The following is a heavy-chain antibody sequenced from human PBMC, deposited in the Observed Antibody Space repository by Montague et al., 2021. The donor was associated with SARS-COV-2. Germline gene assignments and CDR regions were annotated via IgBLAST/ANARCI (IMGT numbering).Heavy chain of an antibody. CDR3: ARVGSGWGYYYYGMDV. J-gene: IGHJ6*02. D-gene: IGHD6-19*01. Sequence: SLRLSCAASGFTFSSYWMHWVRQAPGKGLVWVSRINSDGSSTSYAGSVKGRFTISRDNAKNTLYLQMNSLRAEDTAVYYCARVGSGWGYYYYGMDVWGQGTTVTVSS. V-gene: IGHV3-74*01. CDR2: INSDGSST. CDR1: GFTFSSYW.